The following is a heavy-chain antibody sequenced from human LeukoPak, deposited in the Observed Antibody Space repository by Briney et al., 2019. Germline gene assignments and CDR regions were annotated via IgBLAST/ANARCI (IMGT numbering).Heavy chain of an antibody. V-gene: IGHV3-7*01. CDR3: AREWSVAAAPLGMDV. Sequence: GDSLRLSCAASGFTFTKYWMTWVRQAPGKGLEWVGNIKQDGSDKNYMDSVKGRFTISRDNTKNSVYLQMSSLRAEDTAVYYCAREWSVAAAPLGMDVWGQGTTVTVSS. CDR1: GFTFTKYW. CDR2: IKQDGSDK. J-gene: IGHJ6*02. D-gene: IGHD6-13*01.